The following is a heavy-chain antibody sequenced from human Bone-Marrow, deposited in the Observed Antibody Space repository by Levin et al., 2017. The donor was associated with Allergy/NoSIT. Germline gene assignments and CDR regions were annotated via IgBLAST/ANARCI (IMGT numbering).Heavy chain of an antibody. Sequence: PGGSLRLSCAASGFGFNDYSMNWVRQAPGGGLEWISYISGSSRTISYADSVKGRSTISGDNARNSLSLQMSSRRDEDTAIYFCARDYYETSDSYPWYFDYWGKGTLVTVSS. CDR2: ISGSSRTI. CDR3: ARDYYETSDSYPWYFDY. CDR1: GFGFNDYS. D-gene: IGHD3-16*01. J-gene: IGHJ4*02. V-gene: IGHV3-48*02.